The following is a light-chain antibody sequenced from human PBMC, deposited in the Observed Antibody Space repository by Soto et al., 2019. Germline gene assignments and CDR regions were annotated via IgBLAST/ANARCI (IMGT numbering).Light chain of an antibody. CDR2: EVS. CDR1: SSDVGGYNS. V-gene: IGLV2-14*01. Sequence: QSALTQPASVSGSPGQSITISCTGTSSDVGGYNSVSWYQQHPGKAPKLMIYEVSNRPSGVSNRFSGSKYGNTASLTISGRQAEDEADYYCSSYTTSSSLLYVFGTGTKVTVL. CDR3: SSYTTSSSLLYV. J-gene: IGLJ1*01.